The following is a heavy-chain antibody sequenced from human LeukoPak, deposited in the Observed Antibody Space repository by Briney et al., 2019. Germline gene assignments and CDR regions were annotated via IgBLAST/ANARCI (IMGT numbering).Heavy chain of an antibody. D-gene: IGHD5-12*01. Sequence: PGGSLRLSCAASGFTFSSYWMHWVRHAPGKGLVWVSRINIDGNTSNYADSVKGRFTISRDNAKNAVYLQMNSLRVEDTAVYYCARASALATPPFAYLGQGTRVTVSS. CDR1: GFTFSSYW. V-gene: IGHV3-74*01. CDR3: ARASALATPPFAY. J-gene: IGHJ4*02. CDR2: INIDGNTS.